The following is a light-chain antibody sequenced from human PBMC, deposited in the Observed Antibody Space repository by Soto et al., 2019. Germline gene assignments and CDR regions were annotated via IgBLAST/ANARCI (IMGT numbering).Light chain of an antibody. J-gene: IGKJ4*01. CDR2: DAS. CDR1: QSVRSRY. Sequence: DIVLTQSPGTLSLSPGERATLSCRASQSVRSRYLAWYQQKAGQAPRLLIYDASRRATGIPDRFSGSGSGTDFTLTISSLQLEDFAVYCCLQYVSSVTFGGGTNVEIK. V-gene: IGKV3-20*01. CDR3: LQYVSSVT.